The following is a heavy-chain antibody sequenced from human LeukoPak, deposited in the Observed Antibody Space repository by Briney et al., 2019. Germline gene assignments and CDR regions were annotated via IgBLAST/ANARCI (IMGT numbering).Heavy chain of an antibody. J-gene: IGHJ6*02. CDR2: IKQDGSEK. Sequence: GGSLRLSCAASGFTFSSYWMSWVRQAPGKGLEWVANIKQDGSEKYYVDSVKGRFTISRDNAKNSLYLQMNSLRAEDTAVYYCARLPYSSSWYDGMDVWGQGTTATVSS. CDR3: ARLPYSSSWYDGMDV. CDR1: GFTFSSYW. V-gene: IGHV3-7*01. D-gene: IGHD6-13*01.